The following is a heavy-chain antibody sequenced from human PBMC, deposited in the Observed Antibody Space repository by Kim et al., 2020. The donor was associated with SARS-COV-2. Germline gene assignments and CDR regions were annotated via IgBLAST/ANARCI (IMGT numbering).Heavy chain of an antibody. CDR3: ARATPHSSWYDY. CDR2: INHSGST. V-gene: IGHV4-34*01. J-gene: IGHJ4*02. D-gene: IGHD6-13*01. Sequence: SETLSLTCAVYGGSFSGYYWSWIRQPPGKGLEWIGEINHSGSTNYNPSLKSRVTISVDTSKNKFSLKLSSVTAADTAVYYCARATPHSSWYDYWGQGTLVTVSS. CDR1: GGSFSGYY.